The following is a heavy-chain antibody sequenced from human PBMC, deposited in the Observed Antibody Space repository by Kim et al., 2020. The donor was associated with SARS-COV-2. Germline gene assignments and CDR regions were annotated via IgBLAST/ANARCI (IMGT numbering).Heavy chain of an antibody. CDR3: ARYYMGDIVATIPYYFDY. Sequence: SETLSLTCTVSGGSISSSSYYWGWIRQPPGKGLEWIGSIYYSGSTYYNPSLKSRVTISVDTSKNQFSLKLSSVTAADTAVYYCARYYMGDIVATIPYYFDYWGQGTLVTVSS. D-gene: IGHD5-12*01. J-gene: IGHJ4*02. V-gene: IGHV4-39*01. CDR1: GGSISSSSYY. CDR2: IYYSGST.